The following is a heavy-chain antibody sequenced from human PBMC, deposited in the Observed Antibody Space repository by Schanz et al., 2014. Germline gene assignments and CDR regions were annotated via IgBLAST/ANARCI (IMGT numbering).Heavy chain of an antibody. D-gene: IGHD3-10*01. CDR3: ARDFDDRRGYGSGYCLGDCMDV. Sequence: VQLVESGGGVVQPGRSLRLSCAASGFIFSSYGLHWVRQAPGKGLEWVSSISSSSSYIYYADSVKGRFTISRDNAKNSLYLQMISLRAEDTGVYYCARDFDDRRGYGSGYCLGDCMDVWGQGTTVTVSS. CDR2: ISSSSSYI. CDR1: GFIFSSYG. V-gene: IGHV3-21*04. J-gene: IGHJ6*02.